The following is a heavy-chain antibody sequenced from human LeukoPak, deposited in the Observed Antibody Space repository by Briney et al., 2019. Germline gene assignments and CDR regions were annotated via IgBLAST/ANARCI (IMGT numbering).Heavy chain of an antibody. CDR2: TSGSGGST. J-gene: IGHJ4*02. Sequence: PGGSLRLSCAASGFTFSSYAMSWVRQAPGKGLEWVSATSGSGGSTYYADSVKGRFTISRDNAKNSLYLQMNSLRAEDTAVYYCARHSYSLGSWGQGTLVTVSS. CDR1: GFTFSSYA. D-gene: IGHD4-11*01. CDR3: ARHSYSLGS. V-gene: IGHV3-23*01.